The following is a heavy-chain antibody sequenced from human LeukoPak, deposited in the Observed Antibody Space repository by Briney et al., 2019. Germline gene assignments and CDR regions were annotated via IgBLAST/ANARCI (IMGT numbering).Heavy chain of an antibody. CDR1: GDSITNSPYY. Sequence: SETLSLTCTGSGDSITNSPYYWVWIRQSPGTGLEWIGSISYSGNTYYNPSLKTRVTISVDTSKNHFSLRLSSVTAADTAVYFCAGRLEDLGVVAGAAHNGAEYFQQWGHGTLVTVTS. J-gene: IGHJ1*01. CDR2: ISYSGNT. V-gene: IGHV4-39*02. D-gene: IGHD2-15*01. CDR3: AGRLEDLGVVAGAAHNGAEYFQQ.